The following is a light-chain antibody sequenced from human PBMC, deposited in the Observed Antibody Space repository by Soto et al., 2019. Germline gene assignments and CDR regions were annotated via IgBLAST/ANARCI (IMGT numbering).Light chain of an antibody. CDR3: QQSYSLPYT. CDR2: AAS. J-gene: IGKJ2*01. CDR1: QGIDSN. Sequence: IQLTQSPSSLSTSVGDRVTITCRASQGIDSNLAWYQQKPGKAPNLLIYAASSLQSGVSSRFSGSGSGTDFTLTISSLQPEDSATYYCQQSYSLPYTFGQGTKVDIK. V-gene: IGKV1-39*01.